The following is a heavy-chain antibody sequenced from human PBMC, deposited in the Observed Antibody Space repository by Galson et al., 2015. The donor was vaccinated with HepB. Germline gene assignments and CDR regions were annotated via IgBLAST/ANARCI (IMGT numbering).Heavy chain of an antibody. Sequence: SLRLSCAASGFTFSSYAMHWVRQAPGKGLEYVSAISSNGGSTYYADSVKGRFTISRDNSKNTLYLQMSSLRAEDTAVYYCVKDRVVPAAINYYMDVWGKGTTVTVSS. V-gene: IGHV3-64D*06. CDR2: ISSNGGST. J-gene: IGHJ6*03. D-gene: IGHD2-2*01. CDR3: VKDRVVPAAINYYMDV. CDR1: GFTFSSYA.